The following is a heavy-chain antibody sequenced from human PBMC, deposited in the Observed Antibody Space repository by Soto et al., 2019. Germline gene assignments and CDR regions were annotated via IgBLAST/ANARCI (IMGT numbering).Heavy chain of an antibody. CDR2: INPDSGAT. V-gene: IGHV1-2*02. D-gene: IGHD2-8*02. CDR3: ARGDYGTGGYPFPYFDY. Sequence: HEHLVQSGAEVKRPGASLKVSCKASGYSFTGYYIHWVRQAPGQGLGWMGWINPDSGATNYAQNFPGRVTLTRDTSISTASMDLTSLTSDDTAVYCCARGDYGTGGYPFPYFDYWGQGALVIVSS. CDR1: GYSFTGYY. J-gene: IGHJ4*02.